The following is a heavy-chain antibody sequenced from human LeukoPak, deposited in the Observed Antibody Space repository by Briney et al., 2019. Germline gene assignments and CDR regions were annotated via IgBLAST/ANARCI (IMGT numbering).Heavy chain of an antibody. V-gene: IGHV3-66*01. J-gene: IGHJ4*02. CDR3: ARGGYCSGGNCYGYFDY. CDR2: IYSGGTT. CDR1: GFTVSNNY. Sequence: QPGGSLRLSCAASGFTVSNNYMSCVRQAPGKGLEWVSVIYSGGTTYYADSVKGRFTISRDNSKNTLYLLMNTLRAEDTGVYYCARGGYCSGGNCYGYFDYWGQGTLVIVAS. D-gene: IGHD2-15*01.